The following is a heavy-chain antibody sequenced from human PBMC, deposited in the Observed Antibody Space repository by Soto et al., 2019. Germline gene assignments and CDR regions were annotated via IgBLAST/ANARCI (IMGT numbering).Heavy chain of an antibody. D-gene: IGHD3-22*01. Sequence: GGSLRLSCAASGFTFSSYAMSWVRQAPGKGLEWVSAISGSGGSTYYADSVKGRFTISRDNSKNTLYLQMNSLRAEDTAVYYCAKDFTAYYYDSSGFGMDVWGQGTTVTVSS. V-gene: IGHV3-23*01. CDR2: ISGSGGST. CDR1: GFTFSSYA. CDR3: AKDFTAYYYDSSGFGMDV. J-gene: IGHJ6*02.